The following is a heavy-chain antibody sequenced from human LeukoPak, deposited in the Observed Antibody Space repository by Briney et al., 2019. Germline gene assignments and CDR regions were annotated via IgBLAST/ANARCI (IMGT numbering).Heavy chain of an antibody. CDR3: AKDAMVTADDYYYYMDV. V-gene: IGHV3-9*01. CDR1: GFTFDDYA. Sequence: GRSLRLSCAASGFTFDDYAMHWVRQAPGKGLEWVSGISWNSGSIGYADSVKGRFTISRDNAKNSLYLQMNSLRAEDTALYYCAKDAMVTADDYYYYMDVWGKGTTVTVSS. CDR2: ISWNSGSI. D-gene: IGHD5-18*01. J-gene: IGHJ6*03.